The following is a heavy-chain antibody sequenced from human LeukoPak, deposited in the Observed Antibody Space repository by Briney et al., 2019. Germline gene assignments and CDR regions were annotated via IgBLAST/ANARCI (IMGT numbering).Heavy chain of an antibody. V-gene: IGHV4-39*01. Sequence: SSETLSLTCTVSGGSISSSSYYWGWIRQPPGKGLEWIGSIYYTRSTYYNPSLKSRVTISVDTSKNQFSLKLTSVTAADTAVYYCARGVTMIVVVIHDWYFDLWGRSTLVTVSS. CDR1: GGSISSSSYY. CDR2: IYYTRST. CDR3: ARGVTMIVVVIHDWYFDL. J-gene: IGHJ2*01. D-gene: IGHD3-22*01.